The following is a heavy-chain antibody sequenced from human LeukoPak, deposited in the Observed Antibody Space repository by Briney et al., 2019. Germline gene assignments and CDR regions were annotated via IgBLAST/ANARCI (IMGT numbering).Heavy chain of an antibody. CDR3: ARRGAYCGGDCYSNAFDI. CDR1: GYSFTSYW. CDR2: IYPGDSDT. J-gene: IGHJ3*02. D-gene: IGHD2-21*02. V-gene: IGHV5-51*01. Sequence: GESLKISCKGSGYSFTSYWIGWVRQMTGKGLEWMGIIYPGDSDTRYSPSFQGQVTISADKSISTAYLQWSSLKASDTAMYYCARRGAYCGGDCYSNAFDIWGQGTMVTVSS.